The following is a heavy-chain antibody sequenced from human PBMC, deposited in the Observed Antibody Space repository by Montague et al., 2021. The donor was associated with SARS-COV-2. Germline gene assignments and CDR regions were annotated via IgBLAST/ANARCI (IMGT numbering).Heavy chain of an antibody. J-gene: IGHJ6*02. V-gene: IGHV4-34*01. CDR2: INHSGST. CDR3: ARGPGVVIILAIYYYYGMDV. CDR1: GGSFSGYY. D-gene: IGHD3-3*01. Sequence: SETLSLTCAVYGGSFSGYYWSWIRQPPGGGLEWIAEINHSGSTXXXPSXXXRVTISVDTSKNQFSLKLRSVTAADTAVYYCARGPGVVIILAIYYYYGMDVWGQGTTVTVSS.